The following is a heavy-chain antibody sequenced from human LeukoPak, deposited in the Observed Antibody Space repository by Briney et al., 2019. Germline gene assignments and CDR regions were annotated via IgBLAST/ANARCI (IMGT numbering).Heavy chain of an antibody. D-gene: IGHD3-22*01. V-gene: IGHV3-23*01. J-gene: IGHJ3*02. Sequence: GGSLRLSCAASGLTFSDYSMTWVRQAPGKGLFWVSGISAGGGSTYYADSVKGRFTISRDNAKNSLYLQMNSLRDEDTAVYYCARDGDSSGYYAAFDIWGQGTMVTVSS. CDR2: ISAGGGST. CDR3: ARDGDSSGYYAAFDI. CDR1: GLTFSDYS.